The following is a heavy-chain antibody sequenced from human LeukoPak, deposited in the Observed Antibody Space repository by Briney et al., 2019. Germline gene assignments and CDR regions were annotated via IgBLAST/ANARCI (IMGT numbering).Heavy chain of an antibody. J-gene: IGHJ3*02. Sequence: GASVKVSCKASGYTFTSYGISWVRQAPGQGLEWMGWINSNSGGTNYAQKFQGRVTMTRDTSISTAYMELSRLRSDDTAVYYCARDYDYVWGSYRYNPHAFDIWGQGTMVTVSS. V-gene: IGHV1-2*02. CDR3: ARDYDYVWGSYRYNPHAFDI. CDR2: INSNSGGT. D-gene: IGHD3-16*02. CDR1: GYTFTSYG.